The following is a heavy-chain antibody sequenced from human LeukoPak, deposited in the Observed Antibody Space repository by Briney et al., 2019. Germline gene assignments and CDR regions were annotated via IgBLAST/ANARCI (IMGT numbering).Heavy chain of an antibody. Sequence: PSETLSLTCAVYGGSFSGYYWSWIRQPPGKGLEWIGRIYTSGSTNYNPSLKSRVTMSVDTSKNQFSLKLSSVTAADTAVYYCARDREDYGGNSCLAYWGQGTLVTVSS. V-gene: IGHV4-59*10. CDR3: ARDREDYGGNSCLAY. J-gene: IGHJ4*02. CDR2: IYTSGST. D-gene: IGHD4-23*01. CDR1: GGSFSGYY.